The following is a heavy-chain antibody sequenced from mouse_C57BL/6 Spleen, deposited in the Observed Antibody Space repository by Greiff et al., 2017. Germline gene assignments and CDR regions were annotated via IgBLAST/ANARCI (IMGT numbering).Heavy chain of an antibody. Sequence: QVQLKQSGAELVKPGASVKISCKASGYAFSSYWMNWVKQRPGKGLEWIGQIYPGDGDTNYNGKFKGKATLTADKSSSTAYMQLSSLTSEDSAVHFCARKVVYYGSSYDYYAMDYWGQGTSVTVSS. V-gene: IGHV1-80*01. D-gene: IGHD1-1*01. CDR2: IYPGDGDT. CDR1: GYAFSSYW. CDR3: ARKVVYYGSSYDYYAMDY. J-gene: IGHJ4*01.